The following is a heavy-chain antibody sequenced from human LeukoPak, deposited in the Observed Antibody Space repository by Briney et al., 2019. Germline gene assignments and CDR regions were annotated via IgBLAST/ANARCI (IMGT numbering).Heavy chain of an antibody. CDR3: AKDRANWAIDG. CDR1: GFTFSGYS. V-gene: IGHV3-48*01. J-gene: IGHJ4*02. D-gene: IGHD7-27*01. Sequence: GGSLRLSCTASGFTFSGYSMNWIRQAPGKGLEWVSYIGGGRGATFYADSVKGRFTISRDDARKSIYLQMSSLRVEDTAIYYCAKDRANWAIDGWGQGTQVTVSS. CDR2: IGGGRGAT.